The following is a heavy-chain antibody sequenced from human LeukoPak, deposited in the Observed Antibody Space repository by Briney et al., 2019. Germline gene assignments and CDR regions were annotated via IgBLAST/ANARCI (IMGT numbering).Heavy chain of an antibody. CDR3: ARDRGGYSDY. V-gene: IGHV3-48*04. J-gene: IGHJ4*02. CDR2: ISSSSSTI. CDR1: GFTFSSYS. Sequence: GGSLRLSCAASGFTFSSYSMNWVRQAPGKGLEWVSYISSSSSTIYYADSVKGRFTISRDNAKNSLYLQMNSLRAEDTAVYYCARDRGGYSDYWGQGTPVTVSS. D-gene: IGHD3-22*01.